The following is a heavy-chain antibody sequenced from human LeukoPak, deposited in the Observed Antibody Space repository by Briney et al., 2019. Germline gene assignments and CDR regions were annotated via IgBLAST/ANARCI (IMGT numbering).Heavy chain of an antibody. CDR3: ARGNGLSSGWYEFDF. CDR1: GFTFSSYA. D-gene: IGHD6-19*01. J-gene: IGHJ4*02. V-gene: IGHV3-30*09. Sequence: PGRSLILSCAASGFTFSSYAIHWVRQAPGKGLEWVSLISFDGSNKYYADSVKGRFAISRDNSKNTLYLQMNSLRPEDTAVYYCARGNGLSSGWYEFDFWGQGALVAVSS. CDR2: ISFDGSNK.